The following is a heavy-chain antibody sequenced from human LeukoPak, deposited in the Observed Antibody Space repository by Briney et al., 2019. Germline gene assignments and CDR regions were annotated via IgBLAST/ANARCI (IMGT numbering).Heavy chain of an antibody. CDR1: GFTFSSYA. CDR2: ISYDGSNK. D-gene: IGHD4-17*01. V-gene: IGHV3-30-3*01. Sequence: GRSLRLSCAASGFTFSSYAMHWVRQAPGKGLEWVAVISYDGSNKYYADSVKGRFTISRDNSKNTLYLQMNSLRAEDTAVYYCARSYGVTYYYYGMDVWGQGTTVTVSS. J-gene: IGHJ6*02. CDR3: ARSYGVTYYYYGMDV.